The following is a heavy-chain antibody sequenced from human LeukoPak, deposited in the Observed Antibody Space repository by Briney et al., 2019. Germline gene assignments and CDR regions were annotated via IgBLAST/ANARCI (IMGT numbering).Heavy chain of an antibody. Sequence: PGGSLRLSCSVSGLSFSRYPIHWVRQAPGKGLEYVSAISSNGGSIYYADSVKGRFTISRDNSKNTLYLQMSSLRGEDTAVYYCVKDQAGTTGNAFDIWGQGTMVTVSS. V-gene: IGHV3-64D*06. J-gene: IGHJ3*02. D-gene: IGHD1-1*01. CDR2: ISSNGGSI. CDR1: GLSFSRYP. CDR3: VKDQAGTTGNAFDI.